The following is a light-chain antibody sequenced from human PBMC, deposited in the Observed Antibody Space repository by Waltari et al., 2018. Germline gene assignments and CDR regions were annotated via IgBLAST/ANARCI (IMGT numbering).Light chain of an antibody. CDR3: CSYAGSRWV. CDR2: DVS. Sequence: QSALTQPRSVSGSPGQSVTISCTVTSSDVGGYTYVSWYQQHPGKAPKPMIYDVSKRPSGVPDRFSGSKSGNTASLTISGLQAEDEAEYYCCSYAGSRWVFGGGTKLTVL. J-gene: IGLJ3*02. CDR1: SSDVGGYTY. V-gene: IGLV2-11*01.